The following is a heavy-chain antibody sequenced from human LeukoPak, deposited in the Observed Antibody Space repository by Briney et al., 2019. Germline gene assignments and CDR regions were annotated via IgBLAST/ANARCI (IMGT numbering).Heavy chain of an antibody. CDR1: GFTFSSYG. V-gene: IGHV3-23*01. CDR3: AKDSNTWYATAFDI. J-gene: IGHJ3*02. Sequence: GGTLRLSCAASGFTFSSYGMSWVRQAPGKGLEWVSAISASGGSTYYADSVKGRFTISRDNSKNTLYLQMNSLRAEDTAVYYCAKDSNTWYATAFDIWGQGTMVTVSS. D-gene: IGHD6-13*01. CDR2: ISASGGST.